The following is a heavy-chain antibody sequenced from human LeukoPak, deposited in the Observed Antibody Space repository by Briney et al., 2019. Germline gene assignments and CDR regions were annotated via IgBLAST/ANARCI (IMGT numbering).Heavy chain of an antibody. CDR2: ISGSGGST. CDR3: ARTLHSTGWYKVDAFDI. V-gene: IGHV3-23*01. CDR1: GFTFSSYA. Sequence: GGSLRLSCAASGFTFSSYAMSWVRQAPGKGLEWVSAISGSGGSTYYANSVKGRFTISRDNSKNTLYLQMNSLRAEDTAVYYCARTLHSTGWYKVDAFDIWGQGTMVTVSS. D-gene: IGHD6-19*01. J-gene: IGHJ3*02.